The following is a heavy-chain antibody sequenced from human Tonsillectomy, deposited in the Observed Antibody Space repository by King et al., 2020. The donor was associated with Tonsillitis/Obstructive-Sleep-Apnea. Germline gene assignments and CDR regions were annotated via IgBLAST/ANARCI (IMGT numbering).Heavy chain of an antibody. D-gene: IGHD1-26*01. CDR2: ISYNVINK. Sequence: VQLVESGGGVVQPGRSLRLSCAASGFTFRTYSMHWVRQAPGKGLEWVAVISYNVINKFYGDSVKGRFTISRDKSKNTLYLQMNSLRVEDTAVYYCAKDAGSDSSSFSDSWGQGTLVTVSS. V-gene: IGHV3-30*01. J-gene: IGHJ4*02. CDR1: GFTFRTYS. CDR3: AKDAGSDSSSFSDS.